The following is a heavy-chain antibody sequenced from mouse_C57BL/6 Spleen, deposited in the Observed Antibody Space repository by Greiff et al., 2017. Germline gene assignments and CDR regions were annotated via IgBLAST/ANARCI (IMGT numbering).Heavy chain of an antibody. CDR3: ARDWDGFAY. Sequence: QVQLKESGPELVKPGASVKISCKASGYAFSSSWMNWVKQRPGKGLEWIGRIYPGDGDTNYNGKFKGKATLTADKSSSTAYMQLSSLTSEDSAVYFCARDWDGFAYWGQGTLVTVSA. J-gene: IGHJ3*01. CDR2: IYPGDGDT. V-gene: IGHV1-82*01. D-gene: IGHD4-1*01. CDR1: GYAFSSSW.